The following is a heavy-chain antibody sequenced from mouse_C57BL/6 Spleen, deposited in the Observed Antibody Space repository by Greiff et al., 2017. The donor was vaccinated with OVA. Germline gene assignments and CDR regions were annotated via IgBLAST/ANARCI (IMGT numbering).Heavy chain of an antibody. D-gene: IGHD3-2*02. CDR3: ARLGGSGYV. V-gene: IGHV1-61*01. CDR2: IYPSDSET. CDR1: GYTFTSYW. Sequence: QVQLQQPGAELVRPGSSVKLSCKASGYTFTSYWMDWVQQRPGQGLEWIGNIYPSDSETHYNQKFKDKATLTVDKSSSTAYMQLSSLTSEDSAVYYCARLGGSGYVWGQGTTLTVSS. J-gene: IGHJ2*01.